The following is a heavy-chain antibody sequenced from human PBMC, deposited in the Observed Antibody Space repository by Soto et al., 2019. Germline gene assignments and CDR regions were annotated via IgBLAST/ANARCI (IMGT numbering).Heavy chain of an antibody. CDR3: ARDNDSSGYRAFDI. CDR1: GFTFSSYS. CDR2: ISSSSSTI. V-gene: IGHV3-48*02. Sequence: MQLVESGGGVVQPGRSLRLSCAASGFTFSSYSMNWVRQAPGKGLEWVSYISSSSSTIYYADSVKGRFTISRDNAKNSLYLQMNSLRDEDTAVYYCARDNDSSGYRAFDIWGQGTMVTVSS. J-gene: IGHJ3*02. D-gene: IGHD3-22*01.